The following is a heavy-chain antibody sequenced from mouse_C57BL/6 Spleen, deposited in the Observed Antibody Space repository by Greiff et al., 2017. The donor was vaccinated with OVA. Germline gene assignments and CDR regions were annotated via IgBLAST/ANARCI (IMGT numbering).Heavy chain of an antibody. CDR3: GGGYYAMDY. CDR2: IYPGSGST. Sequence: QVQLQQPGAELVKPGASVKMSCKASGYTFTSYWITWVKQRPGQGLEWLGDIYPGSGSTNYNEKFKSKATLTVDTSSSTAYMQLSSLTSEDAAVYYCGGGYYAMDYWGQGTSVTVSS. V-gene: IGHV1-55*01. CDR1: GYTFTSYW. J-gene: IGHJ4*01.